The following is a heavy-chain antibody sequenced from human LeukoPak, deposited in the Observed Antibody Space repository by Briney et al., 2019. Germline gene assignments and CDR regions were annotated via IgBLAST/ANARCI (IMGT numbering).Heavy chain of an antibody. CDR2: IYYSGST. Sequence: PSETLSLTCTVSGGSISSYYWSWIRQPPGKGLEWIGYIYYSGSTNYNPSLKSRVTISVDTSKNQFSLKLSSVTAADTAVYYCARGALYDFWSGYYLGPYYYGMDVWGQGTTVTVSS. V-gene: IGHV4-59*01. CDR3: ARGALYDFWSGYYLGPYYYGMDV. CDR1: GGSISSYY. D-gene: IGHD3-3*01. J-gene: IGHJ6*02.